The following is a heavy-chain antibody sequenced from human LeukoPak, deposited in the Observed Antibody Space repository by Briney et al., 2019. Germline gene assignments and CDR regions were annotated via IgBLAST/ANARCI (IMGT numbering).Heavy chain of an antibody. D-gene: IGHD2-2*01. J-gene: IGHJ4*02. CDR1: GGSFSGYC. V-gene: IGHV4-34*01. CDR3: ARVFVKGYCSSTSCYSLKPLDY. CDR2: INHSGST. Sequence: SETLSLTCAVYGGSFSGYCWSWIRQPPGKGLEWIGEINHSGSTNYNPSLKSRVTISVDTSKNQFSLKLSSVTAADTAVYYCARVFVKGYCSSTSCYSLKPLDYWGQGTLVTVSS.